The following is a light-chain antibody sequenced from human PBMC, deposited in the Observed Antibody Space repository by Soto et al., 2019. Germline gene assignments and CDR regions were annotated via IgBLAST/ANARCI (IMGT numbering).Light chain of an antibody. V-gene: IGLV2-8*01. CDR3: SSYAGSNGMV. CDR1: SSDVGGYNY. CDR2: EIS. Sequence: QSVLTQPPSASGSPGQSVTISCTGTSSDVGGYNYVSWYQQHPGKAPKLMIYEISKRPSGVPDRFSGSKSGNTDSLTVSGLQAEDEADYYCSSYAGSNGMVFGGGTKLTVL. J-gene: IGLJ2*01.